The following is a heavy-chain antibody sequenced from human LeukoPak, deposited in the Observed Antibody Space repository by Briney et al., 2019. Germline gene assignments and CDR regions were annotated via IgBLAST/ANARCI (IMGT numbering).Heavy chain of an antibody. CDR2: INHSGST. D-gene: IGHD2-2*01. J-gene: IGHJ5*02. CDR3: ARGHCSSTSCYHPWGEWFDP. Sequence: SETLSLTCAVYGGSFSGYYWSWIRQPPGKGLEWIGEINHSGSTNYNPSLKSRVTMSVDTSKNQFSLKLSSVTAADTAVYYCARGHCSSTSCYHPWGEWFDPWGQGTLVTVSS. CDR1: GGSFSGYY. V-gene: IGHV4-34*01.